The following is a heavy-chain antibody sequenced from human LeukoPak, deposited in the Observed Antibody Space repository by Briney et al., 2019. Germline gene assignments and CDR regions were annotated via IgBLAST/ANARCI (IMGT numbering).Heavy chain of an antibody. D-gene: IGHD6-13*01. CDR2: ISSSGTTI. Sequence: PGGSLGLSCAASGFTFSSYEMNWVRQAPGKGLEWVSYISSSGTTIYYADSVKGRFTISRDNAKNSLYLQMNSLRAEDTAVYYCARGLVYSSSWLDAFDIWGQGTMVTVSS. CDR3: ARGLVYSSSWLDAFDI. J-gene: IGHJ3*02. CDR1: GFTFSSYE. V-gene: IGHV3-48*03.